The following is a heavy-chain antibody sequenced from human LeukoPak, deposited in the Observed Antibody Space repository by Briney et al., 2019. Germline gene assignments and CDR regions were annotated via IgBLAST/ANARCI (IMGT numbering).Heavy chain of an antibody. CDR1: GYTFTSYG. D-gene: IGHD2-15*01. CDR3: ARVLDSYCSGGSCYSVYYFDY. J-gene: IGHJ4*02. CDR2: ISAYNGNT. Sequence: ASVTVSCKASGYTFTSYGISWVRQAPGQGLEWMGWISAYNGNTNYAQKLQGRVTMTTDTSTSTAYMELRSLRSDDTAVYYCARVLDSYCSGGSCYSVYYFDYWGQGTLVTVSS. V-gene: IGHV1-18*01.